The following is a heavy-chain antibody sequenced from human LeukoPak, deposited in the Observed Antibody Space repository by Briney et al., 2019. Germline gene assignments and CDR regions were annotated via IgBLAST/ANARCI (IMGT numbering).Heavy chain of an antibody. CDR2: INPNSGGT. D-gene: IGHD3-22*01. J-gene: IGHJ4*02. Sequence: ASVKVSCKASGYTFTGYYMHWVRQAPGQGLEWMGWINPNSGGTNYAQKFQGRVTMTRDTSISTAYMELSRLRSDDTAVYYCARFSRHYDSSGYASYFDYWGQGTLVTVSS. CDR1: GYTFTGYY. V-gene: IGHV1-2*02. CDR3: ARFSRHYDSSGYASYFDY.